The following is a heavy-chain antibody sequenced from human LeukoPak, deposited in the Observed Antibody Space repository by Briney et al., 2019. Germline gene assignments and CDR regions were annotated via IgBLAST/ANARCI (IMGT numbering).Heavy chain of an antibody. D-gene: IGHD2/OR15-2a*01. V-gene: IGHV3-49*04. CDR3: TRGIDLNYYYYYYMDV. J-gene: IGHJ6*03. CDR2: IRSKAYGGTT. CDR1: GFTFDDYG. Sequence: PGGSLRLSCVASGFTFDDYGMSWVRQPPGKGLEWVGFIRSKAYGGTTEYAASVKGRFTISRDDSKSIAYLQMNSLKTEDTAVYYCTRGIDLNYYYYYYMDVWGKGTTVTISS.